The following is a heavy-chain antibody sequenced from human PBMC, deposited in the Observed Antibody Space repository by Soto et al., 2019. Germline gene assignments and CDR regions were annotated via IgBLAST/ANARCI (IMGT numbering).Heavy chain of an antibody. CDR2: SWYDGSNN. Sequence: QVQLMESGGGVVQPGRSLRLSCAASGFTFSSYGIHWVRQAPGKGLEWVAVSWYDGSNNHFADSVKGRFTISRDNSKITLYLEMNSVGAEDTAVYYRARDSLERDLDPWGQGTRVIVSS. J-gene: IGHJ5*02. CDR1: GFTFSSYG. CDR3: ARDSLERDLDP. V-gene: IGHV3-33*01. D-gene: IGHD1-1*01.